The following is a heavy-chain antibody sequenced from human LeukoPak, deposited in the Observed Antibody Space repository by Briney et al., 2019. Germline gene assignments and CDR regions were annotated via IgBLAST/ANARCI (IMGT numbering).Heavy chain of an antibody. V-gene: IGHV3-23*01. CDR1: GFTFSSYA. CDR3: AKDRLHYYDSSGYSDFDY. CDR2: ISGSGGST. Sequence: PGGSLRLSCAASGFTFSSYAMSWVRQAPGKGLEWVSAISGSGGSTYYADSVKGRFTISRDNSKNTLYLQMTSLRAEDTAIYYCAKDRLHYYDSSGYSDFDYWGRGTLVTVSS. D-gene: IGHD3-22*01. J-gene: IGHJ4*02.